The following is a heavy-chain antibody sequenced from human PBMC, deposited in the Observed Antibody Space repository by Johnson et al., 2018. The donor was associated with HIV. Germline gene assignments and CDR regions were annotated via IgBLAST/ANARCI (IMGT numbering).Heavy chain of an antibody. Sequence: VQLVESGGGLVQPGGSLRLSCAASGFTVSSNYMSWVRQAPGKGLEWVSVLFSGGTTYYADSVKGRFTISRDNSKNTLYLQMNSLRAEDPAVYYCASVYYDILTGYYYDALDIWGQGTRVTVSS. J-gene: IGHJ3*02. CDR1: GFTVSSNY. CDR2: LFSGGTT. CDR3: ASVYYDILTGYYYDALDI. D-gene: IGHD3-9*01. V-gene: IGHV3-66*01.